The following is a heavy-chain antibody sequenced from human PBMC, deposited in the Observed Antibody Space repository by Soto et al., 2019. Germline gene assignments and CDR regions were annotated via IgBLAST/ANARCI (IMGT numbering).Heavy chain of an antibody. CDR2: ISKDGSHK. V-gene: IGHV3-30*04. Sequence: GGSLRLSCAASGFSFSRYAIHWVRQAPGKGLEWVAVISKDGSHKYYLESVKGRFTISRDNSKNILSLQMNSLRDEDTAVYYCARSRSGAVADSFDFWGQGTLVTVPS. CDR3: ARSRSGAVADSFDF. CDR1: GFSFSRYA. J-gene: IGHJ4*02. D-gene: IGHD3-10*01.